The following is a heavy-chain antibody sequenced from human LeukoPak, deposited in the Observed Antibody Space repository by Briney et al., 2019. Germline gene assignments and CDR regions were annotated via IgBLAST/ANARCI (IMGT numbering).Heavy chain of an antibody. Sequence: GASVKVSCKASGYTFTTYAISWVRQAPGQGLEWMGWISAYYGNTTYAQKFQGRVTMTTDTSTSTAYMELSRLRSDDTAVYYCAHPQRGWPNDALDIWGQGTLVTVSS. CDR2: ISAYYGNT. CDR3: AHPQRGWPNDALDI. V-gene: IGHV1-18*01. J-gene: IGHJ3*02. D-gene: IGHD6-25*01. CDR1: GYTFTTYA.